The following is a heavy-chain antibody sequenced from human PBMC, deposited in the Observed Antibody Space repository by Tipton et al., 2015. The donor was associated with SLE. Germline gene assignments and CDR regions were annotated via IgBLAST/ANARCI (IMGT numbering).Heavy chain of an antibody. CDR2: IYYSGST. CDR1: GGSISSYY. Sequence: TLSLTCTVSGGSISSYYWSWIRQPPGKGLEWIGCIYYSGSTNYNPSLKSRVTISVDTSKNQFSLKLSSVTAADTAVYYCARHSSTTLYHDAFDIWGQGTMVTVSS. D-gene: IGHD2/OR15-2a*01. V-gene: IGHV4-59*08. CDR3: ARHSSTTLYHDAFDI. J-gene: IGHJ3*02.